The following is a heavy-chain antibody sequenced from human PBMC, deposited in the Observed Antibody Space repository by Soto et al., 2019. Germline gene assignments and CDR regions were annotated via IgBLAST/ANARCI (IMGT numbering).Heavy chain of an antibody. V-gene: IGHV3-73*01. J-gene: IGHJ4*02. D-gene: IGHD2-2*01. Sequence: GGSLRLSCAASGFTFSDSAMHWVRQASGKGLEWVGRIRSKANSYATAYAASVKGRFTISRDDSKNTAYLQMNSLKTEDTAVYYCTRLSLLQYCSSTSCYLFDYWGQGTLVTVSS. CDR2: IRSKANSYAT. CDR1: GFTFSDSA. CDR3: TRLSLLQYCSSTSCYLFDY.